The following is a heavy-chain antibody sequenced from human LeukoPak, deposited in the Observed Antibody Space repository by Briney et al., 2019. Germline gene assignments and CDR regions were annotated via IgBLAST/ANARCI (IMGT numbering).Heavy chain of an antibody. CDR2: ISSSSSYI. J-gene: IGHJ6*02. CDR1: GFTFSRYS. Sequence: GGSLRLSCAASGFTFSRYSMNWVREAPGKGLEWVSSISSSSSYIYYADSVKGRFTISRDNAKNSLYLQMNSLRAEDTAVYYCARVVPYYGMDVWGQGTTVTVSS. D-gene: IGHD3-10*01. V-gene: IGHV3-21*01. CDR3: ARVVPYYGMDV.